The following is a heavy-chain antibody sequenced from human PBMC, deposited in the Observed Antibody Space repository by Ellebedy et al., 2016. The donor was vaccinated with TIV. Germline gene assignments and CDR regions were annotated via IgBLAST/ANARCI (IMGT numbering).Heavy chain of an antibody. CDR2: ISDNGART. D-gene: IGHD3-10*01. CDR1: GFTFNSYA. J-gene: IGHJ4*02. Sequence: GESLKISCAASGFTFNSYAMSWVRQAPGKGLAWVSSISDNGARTYYADSVKGRFTISRDNSKNTLYLQMNSLRAEDTAVYYCPKDREVGSHYYFDTWGQGTLVTVSS. CDR3: PKDREVGSHYYFDT. V-gene: IGHV3-23*01.